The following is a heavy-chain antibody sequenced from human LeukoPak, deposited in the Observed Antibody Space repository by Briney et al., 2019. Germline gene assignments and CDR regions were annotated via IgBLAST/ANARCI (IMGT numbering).Heavy chain of an antibody. J-gene: IGHJ4*02. V-gene: IGHV4-59*12. CDR3: AREGSGWYALDY. CDR2: IYDSGIT. CDR1: GGSISGYY. Sequence: SETLSLTCTVSGGSISGYYWSWIRQPPGKGLEYIGYIYDSGITNYNPTLKSRVTISSDTSKNQFSLKVTSVTAADTAVYYCAREGSGWYALDYWGQGTLVTASS. D-gene: IGHD6-19*01.